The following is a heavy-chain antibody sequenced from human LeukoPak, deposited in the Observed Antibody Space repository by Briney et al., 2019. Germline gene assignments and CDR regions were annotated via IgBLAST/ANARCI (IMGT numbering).Heavy chain of an antibody. CDR2: ISAYNGNT. Sequence: ASVKVSCKASGYTFTSYGISWVRQAPGQGLEWMGWISAYNGNTNYAQKLQGRVTMTTDTSTSTAYMELRSLRSDDTAVYYCARDWAMSYDSSGYYYWGQGTLVTVSS. D-gene: IGHD3-22*01. V-gene: IGHV1-18*01. CDR3: ARDWAMSYDSSGYYY. CDR1: GYTFTSYG. J-gene: IGHJ4*02.